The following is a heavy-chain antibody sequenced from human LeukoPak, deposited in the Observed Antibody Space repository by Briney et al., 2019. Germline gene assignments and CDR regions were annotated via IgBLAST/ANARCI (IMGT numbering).Heavy chain of an antibody. CDR2: VDPRNGVT. CDR1: GYTFTDYY. CDR3: AKIGIYGSHWDPDS. Sequence: ASLKVSCKPSGYTFTDYYTHWVRQAPRQGVEWRGGVDPRNGVTHYAQKFQGRVTMARDTSISTAYMELSSLRSADTAMYYCAKIGIYGSHWDPDSWGQGTQVIVSS. D-gene: IGHD1-26*01. J-gene: IGHJ4*02. V-gene: IGHV1-2*02.